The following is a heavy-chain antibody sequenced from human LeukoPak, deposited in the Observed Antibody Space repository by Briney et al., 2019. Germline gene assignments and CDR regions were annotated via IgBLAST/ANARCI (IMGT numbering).Heavy chain of an antibody. CDR3: ACSGNLIYYFDY. CDR1: GFTFSSYG. J-gene: IGHJ4*02. CDR2: IWVNGINK. V-gene: IGHV3-33*01. Sequence: PGGSLRLSCAASGFTFSSYGMHWVRQAPGKGLEWVAVIWVNGINKYYVDSVRGRFTISRDNSKNTLYLEMNSLRAEDTAVYYCACSGNLIYYFDYWGQGSLVTVSS. D-gene: IGHD1-26*01.